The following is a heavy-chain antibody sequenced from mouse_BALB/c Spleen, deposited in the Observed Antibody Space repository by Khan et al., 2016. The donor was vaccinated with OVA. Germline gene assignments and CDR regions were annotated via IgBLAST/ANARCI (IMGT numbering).Heavy chain of an antibody. J-gene: IGHJ2*01. CDR2: ISYSGNT. V-gene: IGHV3-2*02. Sequence: LEESGPGLVKPSQSLSPTCTVPCYSITSDYAWHWIRQFPGKKLEWMGYISYSGNTKYNPSLKSRIYITRNTSKNQFFLQLHLVTIKDTATYYCARMQGGDFDYWGQGTTLTVSS. CDR1: CYSITSDYA. CDR3: ARMQGGDFDY. D-gene: IGHD6-1*01.